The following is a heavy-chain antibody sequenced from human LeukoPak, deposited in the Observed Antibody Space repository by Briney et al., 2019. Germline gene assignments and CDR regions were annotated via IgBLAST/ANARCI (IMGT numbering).Heavy chain of an antibody. Sequence: GGSLRLSCTASGFNFSNYWMHWVRQAPGKGLVWVSRLNTGGNSTIYDTSVKGRFIISRDNAKSILYQQMNSLRDDDTGVYYCTREGAYDSGTYGAGDYWGQGTLVTVSS. CDR3: TREGAYDSGTYGAGDY. CDR1: GFNFSNYW. CDR2: LNTGGNST. J-gene: IGHJ4*02. D-gene: IGHD3-10*01. V-gene: IGHV3-74*01.